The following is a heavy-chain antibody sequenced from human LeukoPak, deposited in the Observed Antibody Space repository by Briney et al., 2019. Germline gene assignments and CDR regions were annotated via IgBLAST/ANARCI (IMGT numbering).Heavy chain of an antibody. V-gene: IGHV3-7*03. J-gene: IGHJ4*02. CDR2: INHNGNVN. CDR1: GFTFSSYW. Sequence: PGGSLRLSCAASGFTFSSYWMNWARQAPGKGLEWVASINHNGNVNYYVDSVKGRFTISRDNAKNSLYLQMSNLRAEDTAVYFCARGGSDTAMAHDYWGQGTLVTVSS. CDR3: ARGGSDTAMAHDY. D-gene: IGHD5-18*01.